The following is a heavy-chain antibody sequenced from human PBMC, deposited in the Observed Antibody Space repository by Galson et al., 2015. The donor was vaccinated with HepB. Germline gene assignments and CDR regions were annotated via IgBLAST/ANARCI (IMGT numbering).Heavy chain of an antibody. D-gene: IGHD3-22*01. CDR1: GFTFSSYA. Sequence: SLRLSCAASGFTFSSYAMHWVRQAPGQGLEWVAVISYDGSNKYYADSVKGRFTISRDNSKNTLYLQMNSLRAEDTAVYYCARDLFPFDSSGYYATGDYWGQGTLVTVSS. V-gene: IGHV3-30*04. CDR3: ARDLFPFDSSGYYATGDY. J-gene: IGHJ4*02. CDR2: ISYDGSNK.